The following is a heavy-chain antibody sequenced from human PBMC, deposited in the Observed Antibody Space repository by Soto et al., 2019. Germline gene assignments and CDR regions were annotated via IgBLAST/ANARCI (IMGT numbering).Heavy chain of an antibody. J-gene: IGHJ4*02. Sequence: EVQLLESGGGLVQPGGSLRLSCAASGFTFNNYAMNWVRQAPGKGLEWASAISGGGDTTSYADSVKGRFTVSRDGSKNTRYLQMSSLRAEDTALYYCAKGRGGSGSLTPRVDFWGQGTLVTVSS. CDR3: AKGRGGSGSLTPRVDF. CDR2: ISGGGDTT. V-gene: IGHV3-23*01. D-gene: IGHD3-10*01. CDR1: GFTFNNYA.